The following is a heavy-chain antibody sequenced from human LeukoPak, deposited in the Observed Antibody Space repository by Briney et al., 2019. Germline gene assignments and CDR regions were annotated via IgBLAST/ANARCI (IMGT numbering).Heavy chain of an antibody. CDR1: GFTFSSYE. CDR3: ARDRGYCSSTSCYAAGIFDY. V-gene: IGHV3-48*03. J-gene: IGHJ4*02. D-gene: IGHD2-2*01. CDR2: ISSSGSTI. Sequence: GGSLRLSCAASGFTFSSYEMNWVRQAPGKGLEWVSYISSSGSTIYYADSVKGRFTISRDNAKNSLYLQMNSLRAEDTAVYYCARDRGYCSSTSCYAAGIFDYWGQETLVTVSS.